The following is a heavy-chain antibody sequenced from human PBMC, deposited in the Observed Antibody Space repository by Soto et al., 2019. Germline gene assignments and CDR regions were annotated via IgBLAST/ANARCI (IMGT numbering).Heavy chain of an antibody. CDR2: ITGTGRDM. Sequence: GGSLRISCASSGFTFSSHTMNWVRQAPGKGLEWVSSITGTGRDMFYADSVKGRLTISRDNAENSLYLQMNSLRAEDTAVYYCVKEVEGFDYWGQGTLVTVSS. D-gene: IGHD1-1*01. CDR3: VKEVEGFDY. CDR1: GFTFSSHT. J-gene: IGHJ4*02. V-gene: IGHV3-21*01.